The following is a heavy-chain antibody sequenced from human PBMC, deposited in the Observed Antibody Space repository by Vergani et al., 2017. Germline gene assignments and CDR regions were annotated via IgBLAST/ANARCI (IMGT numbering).Heavy chain of an antibody. J-gene: IGHJ4*02. CDR3: AVRPRVHLVGGGIVTKRTFDY. D-gene: IGHD3-10*01. CDR1: GESFSSFY. Sequence: QVQLQQWGAGVVKPSGTLSLTCAVFGESFSSFYWSWIRQPPGKGLEWIGEINNDGHTNYNPSLESRVTVSRDTAKNQFALNLMSVTAADTAMYDCAVRPRVHLVGGGIVTKRTFDYWSQGSLVTGSS. V-gene: IGHV4-34*02. CDR2: INNDGHT.